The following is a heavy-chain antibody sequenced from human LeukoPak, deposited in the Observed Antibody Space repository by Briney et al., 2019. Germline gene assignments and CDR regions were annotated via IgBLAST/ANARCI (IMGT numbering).Heavy chain of an antibody. CDR1: GYIFTSYW. J-gene: IGHJ4*02. D-gene: IGHD4-23*01. Sequence: GESLKISCKGSGYIFTSYWIAWVRQMPGKGLEWMGIIYPGDSDTKYSTSFQGQVTISADKFISTAYLQWGSLKASDTAMYYCARRSYSGKDFDYWGQGTLVTVSS. CDR3: ARRSYSGKDFDY. CDR2: IYPGDSDT. V-gene: IGHV5-51*01.